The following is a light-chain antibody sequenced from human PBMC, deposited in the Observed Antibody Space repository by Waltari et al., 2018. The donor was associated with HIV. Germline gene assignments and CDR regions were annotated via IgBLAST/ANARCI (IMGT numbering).Light chain of an antibody. CDR3: QAWDSSAVV. J-gene: IGLJ3*02. CDR2: QDT. Sequence: SYDLIQPPSLSVSPGQTATIPCSGDEVGDKFASWYQQKPGRSPVLVIYQDTKRPSGIPERCSGSNSGNTATLTISGTQAVDEADYYCQAWDSSAVVFGGGTKLTVL. V-gene: IGLV3-1*01. CDR1: EVGDKF.